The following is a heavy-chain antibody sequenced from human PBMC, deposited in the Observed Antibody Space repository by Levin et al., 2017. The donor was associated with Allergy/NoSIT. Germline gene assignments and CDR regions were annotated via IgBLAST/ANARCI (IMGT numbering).Heavy chain of an antibody. CDR3: ARGSGDYGDWFDP. V-gene: IGHV1-2*04. CDR2: INPNSGGT. Sequence: ASVKVSCKASGYTFTGYYMHWVRQAPGQGLEWMGWINPNSGGTNYAQKFQGWVTMTRDTSISTAYMELSRLRSDDTAVYYCARGSGDYGDWFDPWGQGTLVTVSS. D-gene: IGHD4-17*01. CDR1: GYTFTGYY. J-gene: IGHJ5*02.